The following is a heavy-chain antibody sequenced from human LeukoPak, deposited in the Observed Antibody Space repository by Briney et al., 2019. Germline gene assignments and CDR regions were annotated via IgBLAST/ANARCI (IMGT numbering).Heavy chain of an antibody. CDR2: IWYDGSNK. V-gene: IGHV3-33*06. CDR1: GFTFSSYG. CDR3: AKARTVTMWWSFDL. D-gene: IGHD4-17*01. Sequence: PGRSLRLSCAASGFTFSSYGMHWVRQAPGKGLEWVAVIWYDGSNKYYADSVKGRFTISRDNSKNTLYLQMNSLRAEDTAVYYCAKARTVTMWWSFDLWGRGTLVTVSS. J-gene: IGHJ2*01.